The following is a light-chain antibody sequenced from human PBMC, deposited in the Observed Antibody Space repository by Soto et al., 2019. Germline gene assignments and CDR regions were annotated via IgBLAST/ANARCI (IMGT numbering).Light chain of an antibody. CDR1: QSISNY. V-gene: IGKV1-39*01. CDR3: QQSYSTPWT. J-gene: IGKJ1*01. Sequence: DIQMTQSPSSLSASVGDRVTITCRASQSISNYLNWYQQKPGKAPKLLVYAASSVQSGVPSRFSGSGSGTDFALTISSLQPEDFATYYCQQSYSTPWTFGQGTKVEIK. CDR2: AAS.